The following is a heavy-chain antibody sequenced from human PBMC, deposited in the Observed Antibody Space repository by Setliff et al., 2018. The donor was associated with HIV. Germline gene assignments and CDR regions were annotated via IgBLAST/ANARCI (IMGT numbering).Heavy chain of an antibody. J-gene: IGHJ5*02. CDR3: ARIGSGWSVGWFDP. CDR1: GSSISSNYY. CDR2: IDASANT. V-gene: IGHV4-38-2*02. Sequence: ASETLSLTCTVSGSSISSNYYWAWIRQAPGKGLEWIGCIDASANTYYIPSLKSRATISIDTSKNQLSLKLRSVTAADTAVYYCARIGSGWSVGWFDPWGQGTLVTV. D-gene: IGHD6-13*01.